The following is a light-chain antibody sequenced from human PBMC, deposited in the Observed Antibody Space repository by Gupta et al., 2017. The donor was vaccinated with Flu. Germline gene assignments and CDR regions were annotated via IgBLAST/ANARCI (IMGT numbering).Light chain of an antibody. V-gene: IGLV2-23*02. J-gene: IGLJ1*01. CDR1: GSDVAHYNL. CDR3: CAYAGSTTYFV. CDR2: EFT. Sequence: ITISCAGTGSDVAHYNLVSWYQQHPGKAPKVMIYEFTKRPSGVSNRFSGSKSDNTASLTISGLQAEDEADYYCCAYAGSTTYFVFGPGTKVTVL.